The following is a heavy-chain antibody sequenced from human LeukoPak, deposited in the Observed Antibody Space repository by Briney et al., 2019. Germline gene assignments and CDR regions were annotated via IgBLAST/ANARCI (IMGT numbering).Heavy chain of an antibody. J-gene: IGHJ6*02. D-gene: IGHD3-9*01. V-gene: IGHV3-33*01. CDR2: IWYDGSNK. CDR3: ARAGGILTGYNYYGMDV. CDR1: GFTFSSYG. Sequence: PGGSLRLSCAASGFTFSSYGMHWVRQAPGKGLEWVAVIWYDGSNKYYADSVKGRFTISRDNSKNTLYLQMNSLRAEDTAVYYCARAGGILTGYNYYGMDVWGQGTTVTVSS.